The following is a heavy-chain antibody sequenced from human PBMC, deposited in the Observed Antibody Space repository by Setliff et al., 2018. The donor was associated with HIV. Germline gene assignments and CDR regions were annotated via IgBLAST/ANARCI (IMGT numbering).Heavy chain of an antibody. CDR1: GYSFSNYW. Sequence: GESLKISCKGSGYSFSNYWIGWVRHMPGKGLEWMAIIYTSDSDTRYSPSFQGQVTIPADKSISTAYLQWSSLKAWDTAMYYCARRASEASLDYWGQGTLVTVSS. J-gene: IGHJ4*02. V-gene: IGHV5-51*01. CDR3: ARRASEASLDY. CDR2: IYTSDSDT.